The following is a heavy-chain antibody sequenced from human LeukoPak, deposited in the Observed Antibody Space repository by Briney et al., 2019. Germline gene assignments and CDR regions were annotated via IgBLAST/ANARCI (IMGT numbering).Heavy chain of an antibody. CDR3: ARDGAYYRDY. CDR1: GFTFNTYW. Sequence: GGSLRLSCAASGFTFNTYWMSWVRQAPGKGLQWVANIRGDGSEKYYGDSVEGRFTISRNNAKNSLYLQMNSLRAEDTAVYYCARDGAYYRDYWGQGTLVTVSS. J-gene: IGHJ4*02. D-gene: IGHD3-10*01. CDR2: IRGDGSEK. V-gene: IGHV3-7*01.